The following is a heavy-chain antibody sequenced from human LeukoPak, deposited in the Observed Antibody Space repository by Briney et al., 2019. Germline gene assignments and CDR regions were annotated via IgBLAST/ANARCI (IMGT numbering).Heavy chain of an antibody. V-gene: IGHV4-59*12. Sequence: SETLSLTCTVSGGSISSYYWSWIRQPPGKGLEWIGYIYYSGSTYYNPSLKSRVTISVDTSKNQLSLKLSSVTAADTAVYYCARDVGTVVPTAYDAFDIWGQGTMVTVSS. CDR1: GGSISSYY. CDR3: ARDVGTVVPTAYDAFDI. CDR2: IYYSGST. D-gene: IGHD4-23*01. J-gene: IGHJ3*02.